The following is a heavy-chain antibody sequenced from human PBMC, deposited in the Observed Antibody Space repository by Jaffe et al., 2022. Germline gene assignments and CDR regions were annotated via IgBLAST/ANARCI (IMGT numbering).Heavy chain of an antibody. V-gene: IGHV3-30*18. CDR2: ISYDGSNK. J-gene: IGHJ4*02. CDR3: AKDSLPNSGWQDY. Sequence: QVQLVESGGGVVQPGRSLRLSCAASGFTFSSYGMHWVRQAPGKGLEWVAVISYDGSNKYYADSVKGRFTISRDNSKNTLYLQMNSLRAEDTAVYYCAKDSLPNSGWQDYWGQGTLVTVSS. D-gene: IGHD5-12*01. CDR1: GFTFSSYG.